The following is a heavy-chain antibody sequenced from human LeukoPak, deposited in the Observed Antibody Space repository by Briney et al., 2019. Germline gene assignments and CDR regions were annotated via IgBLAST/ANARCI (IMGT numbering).Heavy chain of an antibody. CDR2: IKQDGSEK. Sequence: GGSLRLSCAASGFTFSSYWMSWVRQAPGKGLEWVANIKQDGSEKYYVDSVKGRFTISRDNAKNSLYLQMNSLRAEDTAVYYCARDREAVSVRGVIIYYYYYMDVWGKGTTVTVSS. CDR3: ARDREAVSVRGVIIYYYYYMDV. J-gene: IGHJ6*03. V-gene: IGHV3-7*01. D-gene: IGHD3-10*01. CDR1: GFTFSSYW.